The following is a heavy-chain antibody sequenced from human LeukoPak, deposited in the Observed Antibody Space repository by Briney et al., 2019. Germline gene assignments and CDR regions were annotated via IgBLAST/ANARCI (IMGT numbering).Heavy chain of an antibody. CDR3: AKDFDSSSYYFDY. CDR1: GFTFSSYA. CDR2: ISGSDGST. V-gene: IGHV3-23*01. D-gene: IGHD6-13*01. J-gene: IGHJ4*02. Sequence: GGSLRLSCAASGFTFSSYAMSWVRQAPGKGLEWVSAISGSDGSTYYADSVKGRFTISRDNCKNTLYLQMNSLRAEDTAVYYCAKDFDSSSYYFDYWGQGTLVTVSS.